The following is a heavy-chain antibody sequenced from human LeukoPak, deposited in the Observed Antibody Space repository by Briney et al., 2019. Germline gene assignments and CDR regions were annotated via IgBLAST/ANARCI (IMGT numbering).Heavy chain of an antibody. CDR3: ARSIMITFGGVVRRPFDY. CDR2: INHSGST. CDR1: GGSFSGYY. D-gene: IGHD3-16*01. V-gene: IGHV4-34*01. J-gene: IGHJ4*02. Sequence: SETLSLTCAIYGGSFSGYYWSWIRQPPGKGLEWIGEINHSGSTNYNPSLKSRVTISVDTSKYQFSLKLTSVTAADTAVFYCARSIMITFGGVVRRPFDYWGQGTLVTVSS.